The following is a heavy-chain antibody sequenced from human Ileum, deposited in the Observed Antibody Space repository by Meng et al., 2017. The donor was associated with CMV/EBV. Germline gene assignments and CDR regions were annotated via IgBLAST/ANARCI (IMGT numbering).Heavy chain of an antibody. CDR3: AREKVVMVRGVSPLFDY. CDR1: SISSSSYY. D-gene: IGHD3-10*01. J-gene: IGHJ4*02. Sequence: SISSSSYYWGWIRQPPGKGLEWIGSIYYSGSTYYNPSLKSRVTISVDTSKDQFSLKLSSVTAADTAVYYCAREKVVMVRGVSPLFDYWGQGTLVTVSS. V-gene: IGHV4-39*07. CDR2: IYYSGST.